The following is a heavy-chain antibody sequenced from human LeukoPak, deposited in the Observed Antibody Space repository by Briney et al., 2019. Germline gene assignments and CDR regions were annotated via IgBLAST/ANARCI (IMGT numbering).Heavy chain of an antibody. Sequence: ASVKVSCKASGYTFNSHGISWVRQAPGQGLEWMGWISAYIGNTNYAQNLQGRVTMTRDTSISTAYMELSRLRSDDTAVYYCARVDSSGYHPFDYWGQGTLVTVSS. D-gene: IGHD3-22*01. V-gene: IGHV1-18*01. CDR3: ARVDSSGYHPFDY. CDR1: GYTFNSHG. J-gene: IGHJ4*02. CDR2: ISAYIGNT.